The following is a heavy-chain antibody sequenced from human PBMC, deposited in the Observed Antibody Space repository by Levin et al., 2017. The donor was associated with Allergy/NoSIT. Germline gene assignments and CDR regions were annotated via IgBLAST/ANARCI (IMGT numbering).Heavy chain of an antibody. D-gene: IGHD4-17*01. CDR3: AKGRGPYGDFLYLLDY. Sequence: GGSLRLSCAASGFTFSSYAMSWVRQAPGKGLEWVSAVSGSGGSTYYADSVKGRFTISRDNSMNTLYLQMNSLRAEDTAVYYCAKGRGPYGDFLYLLDYWGQGTRVTVSS. CDR2: VSGSGGST. V-gene: IGHV3-23*01. J-gene: IGHJ4*02. CDR1: GFTFSSYA.